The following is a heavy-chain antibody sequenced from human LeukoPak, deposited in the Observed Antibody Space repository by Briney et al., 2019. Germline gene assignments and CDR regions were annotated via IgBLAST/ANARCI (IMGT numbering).Heavy chain of an antibody. CDR1: GYTFTSYA. CDR2: INTNTGNP. J-gene: IGHJ4*02. V-gene: IGHV7-4-1*02. D-gene: IGHD3-22*01. Sequence: ASVKGSCKASGYTFTSYAMNWVRQAPGQGLEWMGWINTNTGNPTYAQGFTGRFVFSLDTSVSTAYLQISSLKAEDTAVYYCPRDLTMTVVAIGYWGQGTLVTVSS. CDR3: PRDLTMTVVAIGY.